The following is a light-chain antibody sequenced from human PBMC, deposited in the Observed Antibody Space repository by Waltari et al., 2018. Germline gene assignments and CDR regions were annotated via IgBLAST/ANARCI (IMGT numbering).Light chain of an antibody. V-gene: IGKV3-11*01. CDR3: QQRGNLPET. J-gene: IGKJ2*01. CDR2: EAS. CDR1: QNVNSF. Sequence: EIVLTQSPGTLSLSPGDRATLSCRASQNVNSFLAWYQQKRGQAPRLLIYEASKRATCSPDRISGSGSGTDFTLTISSLEPEDFAIYYCQQRGNLPETFGRGTRVEMK.